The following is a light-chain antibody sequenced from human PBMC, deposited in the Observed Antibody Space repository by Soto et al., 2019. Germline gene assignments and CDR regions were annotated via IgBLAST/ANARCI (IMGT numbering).Light chain of an antibody. CDR1: SSNIGAGYG. Sequence: QSVLTQPTSVSGAPGQGVTIFCTGSSSNIGAGYGVNWYKQVPGTAPKLLIYGSGNRPSGVPDRFSGSKSGTSASLAITGLQAEDEADYYCQSYDSSLRGGVFGAGTKLTVL. CDR2: GSG. CDR3: QSYDSSLRGGV. V-gene: IGLV1-40*01. J-gene: IGLJ1*01.